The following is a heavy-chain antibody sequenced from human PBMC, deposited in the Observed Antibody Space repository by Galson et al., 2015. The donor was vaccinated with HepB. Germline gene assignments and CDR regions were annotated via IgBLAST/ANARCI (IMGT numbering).Heavy chain of an antibody. CDR1: GGTFSSYA. V-gene: IGHV1-69*13. J-gene: IGHJ6*03. CDR2: IIPIFGTA. Sequence: SVKVSCKASGGTFSSYAISWVRQAPGQGLEWMGGIIPIFGTANYAQKFQGRVTITADESTSTAYMELSSLRSEDTAVYYCARSPTDYYDSSAPPGFYYYYMDVWGKGTTVTVSS. D-gene: IGHD3-22*01. CDR3: ARSPTDYYDSSAPPGFYYYYMDV.